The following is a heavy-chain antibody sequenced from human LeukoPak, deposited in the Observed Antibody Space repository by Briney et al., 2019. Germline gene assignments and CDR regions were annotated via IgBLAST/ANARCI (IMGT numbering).Heavy chain of an antibody. D-gene: IGHD3-22*01. CDR3: GKHDSSSDY. Sequence: GGSLRLSCAASGFIFSTYGMHWVRQAPGKGLEWVAFIRSDGSDKSYAGSVMGRFTISRDNSKNTLYLQMNTLRAEDTAVYYRGKHDSSSDYWGQGTLVTVSS. CDR2: IRSDGSDK. V-gene: IGHV3-30*02. J-gene: IGHJ4*02. CDR1: GFIFSTYG.